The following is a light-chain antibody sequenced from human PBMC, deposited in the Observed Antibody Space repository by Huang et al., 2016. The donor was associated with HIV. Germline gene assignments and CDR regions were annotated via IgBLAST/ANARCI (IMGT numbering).Light chain of an antibody. V-gene: IGKV3-15*01. CDR2: GAS. CDR1: QSINRN. Sequence: EMVMTQSPATLSVSPGERATVSCRASQSINRNLAWYQQKPGQAPRLLIYGASTRATGIPARVRGSGSGTEFTLTISSLQSEDFAFYYCQHYNNWPPLVTFGGGTKVEIK. CDR3: QHYNNWPPLVT. J-gene: IGKJ4*01.